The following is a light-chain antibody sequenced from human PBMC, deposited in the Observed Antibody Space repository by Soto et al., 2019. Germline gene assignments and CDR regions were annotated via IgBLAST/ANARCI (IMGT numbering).Light chain of an antibody. CDR3: QQCYNWHHWT. J-gene: IGKJ1*01. CDR1: QSVGTF. Sequence: EIVLTQSPATLSLSPGERATLSCRASQSVGTFFAWYQQKPGQAPRLLIYDASNRATGIPARFSGSGSGTDFTLTISSLEPEDFARYYGQQCYNWHHWTFGQGTKVEIK. V-gene: IGKV3-11*01. CDR2: DAS.